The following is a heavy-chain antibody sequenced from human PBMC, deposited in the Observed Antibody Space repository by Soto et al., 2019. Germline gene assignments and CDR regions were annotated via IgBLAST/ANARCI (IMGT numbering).Heavy chain of an antibody. CDR3: ARDRRPYAPYCSGGSCSGGWFDP. CDR2: IIPIFGTA. CDR1: GGTFSSYA. D-gene: IGHD2-15*01. V-gene: IGHV1-69*13. J-gene: IGHJ5*02. Sequence: SVKVSGKASGGTFSSYAISWVRQAPGPGLEWMGGIIPIFGTANYAQKFQGRVTITADESTSTAYMELSSLRSEDTAVYYCARDRRPYAPYCSGGSCSGGWFDPWGQGTLVTVSS.